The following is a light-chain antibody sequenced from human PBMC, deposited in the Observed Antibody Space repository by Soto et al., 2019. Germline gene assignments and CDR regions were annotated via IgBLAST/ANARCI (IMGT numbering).Light chain of an antibody. J-gene: IGLJ3*02. Sequence: QSVLTQPPSVSAAPGQKVTISCSGSSSNIGTYSVSWYQQLPGSAPKLLIHENNKRPSGIPDRFSGSKSGTSATLGITGLKAVDEADYYCGAWDRSLTGGVFGGGTKLTVL. V-gene: IGLV1-51*02. CDR2: ENN. CDR1: SSNIGTYS. CDR3: GAWDRSLTGGV.